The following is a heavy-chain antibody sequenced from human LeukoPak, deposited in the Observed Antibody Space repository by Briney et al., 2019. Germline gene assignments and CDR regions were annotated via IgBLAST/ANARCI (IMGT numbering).Heavy chain of an antibody. D-gene: IGHD6-19*01. J-gene: IGHJ2*01. CDR1: GGSFSSYY. CDR3: ARVAQKLERIAVARTSEWRANWYFDL. CDR2: IYTSGST. Sequence: SETLSLTCAVYGGSFSSYYWSWIRQPAGKGLEWIGPIYTSGSTNYNPSLKSRVTMSVDTSKNQFSLKLTSVTAADTAVYYCARVAQKLERIAVARTSEWRANWYFDLWGRGTLVIVSS. V-gene: IGHV4-59*10.